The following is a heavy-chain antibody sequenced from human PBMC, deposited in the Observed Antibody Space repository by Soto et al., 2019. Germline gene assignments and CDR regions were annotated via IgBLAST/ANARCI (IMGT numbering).Heavy chain of an antibody. CDR1: GYTYTSYY. J-gene: IGHJ6*03. CDR2: MNPNSGNT. D-gene: IGHD2-15*01. V-gene: IGHV1-8*01. Sequence: ASVKVSCKDSGYTYTSYYLNWVRQATGQGHEWMGWMNPNSGNTGYAQKFQGRVTMTRNTSISTAYMELSSLRSEDTAVYYCARAARVNDYYYYYYMDVWGKGTTVTVSS. CDR3: ARAARVNDYYYYYYMDV.